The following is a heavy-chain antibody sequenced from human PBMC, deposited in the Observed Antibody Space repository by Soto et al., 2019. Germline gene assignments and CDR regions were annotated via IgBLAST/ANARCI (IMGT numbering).Heavy chain of an antibody. D-gene: IGHD6-13*01. CDR3: ARDRAAEGAFDI. V-gene: IGHV4-59*01. Sequence: SETLSLTCTVSGGSISSYYWSWIRQPPGKGLEWIGYIYYSGSTNYNPSLKSRVTISVDTSKNQFSLKLSSVTAADTAVYYCARDRAAEGAFDIWGQGTMVTVSS. CDR2: IYYSGST. J-gene: IGHJ3*02. CDR1: GGSISSYY.